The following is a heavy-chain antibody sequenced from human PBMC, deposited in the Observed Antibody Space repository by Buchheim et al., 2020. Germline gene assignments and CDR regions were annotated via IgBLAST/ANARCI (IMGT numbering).Heavy chain of an antibody. D-gene: IGHD2-21*01. V-gene: IGHV3-7*01. J-gene: IGHJ4*02. CDR2: IKGDGSGK. CDR3: GDPDGY. CDR1: GFTFSTYW. Sequence: EVQLVESGGGLVQPGGSLRLSCVVSGFTFSTYWMSWVRQAPGKGLEWVASIKGDGSGKFYLDSVKGRFNISRDNAQNSLNLQMNSLRVEDTAVYYCGDPDGYWGQGT.